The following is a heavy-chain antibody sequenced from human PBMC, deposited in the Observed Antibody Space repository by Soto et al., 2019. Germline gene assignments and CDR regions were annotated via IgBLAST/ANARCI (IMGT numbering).Heavy chain of an antibody. CDR3: AKDDSSGYSPAHDY. V-gene: IGHV3-30*18. CDR2: ISYDGSNK. D-gene: IGHD3-22*01. Sequence: SLRLSCAASGFTFSSYGMHWVRQAPGKGLEWVAVISYDGSNKYYADSVKGRFTISRDNSKNTLYLQMNSLRAEDTAVYYCAKDDSSGYSPAHDYWGQGTLVTVSS. J-gene: IGHJ4*02. CDR1: GFTFSSYG.